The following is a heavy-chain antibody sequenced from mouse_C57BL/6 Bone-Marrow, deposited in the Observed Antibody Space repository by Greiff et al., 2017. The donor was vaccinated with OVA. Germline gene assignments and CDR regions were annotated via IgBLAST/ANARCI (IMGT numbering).Heavy chain of an antibody. D-gene: IGHD1-1*01. CDR1: GFSFNTYA. V-gene: IGHV10-1*01. J-gene: IGHJ3*01. Sequence: EVKLVESGGGLVQPKGSLKLSCAASGFSFNTYAMNWVRQAPGKGLEWVARIRSKSNNYATYYADSVKDRFTISRDDSESMLYLQMNNLKTEDTAMDYCVRNYGSSYVQAWFAYWGQGTLVTVSA. CDR3: VRNYGSSYVQAWFAY. CDR2: IRSKSNNYAT.